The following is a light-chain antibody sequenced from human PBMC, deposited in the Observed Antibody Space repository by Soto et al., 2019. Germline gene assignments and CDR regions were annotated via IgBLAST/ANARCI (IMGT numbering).Light chain of an antibody. J-gene: IGKJ1*01. V-gene: IGKV1-39*01. CDR2: DVS. CDR1: QRISSY. Sequence: DIQMTQSPSSLSASVGDRVTITCRASQRISSYLSWYQQKPGKAPKLLMYDVSTLQSGVPSRFSGSGSGTEFTLTISSLQPEDFATYYCHQSYSSPRSFGQGTKVEMK. CDR3: HQSYSSPRS.